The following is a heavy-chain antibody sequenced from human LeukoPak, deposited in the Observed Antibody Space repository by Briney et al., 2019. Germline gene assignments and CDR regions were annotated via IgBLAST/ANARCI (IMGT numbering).Heavy chain of an antibody. CDR1: GYTFTGYY. CDR3: ARVYFQAMTTVNWFDP. CDR2: INPNSGGT. V-gene: IGHV1-2*02. J-gene: IGHJ5*02. Sequence: ASVKVSCKASGYTFTGYYMHWVRQAPGQGLEWMGWINPNSGGTNYAQKFQGRVTMTRDTSISTAYMELSRLRSDDTAVYYCARVYFQAMTTVNWFDPWGQGTLVTVSS. D-gene: IGHD4-11*01.